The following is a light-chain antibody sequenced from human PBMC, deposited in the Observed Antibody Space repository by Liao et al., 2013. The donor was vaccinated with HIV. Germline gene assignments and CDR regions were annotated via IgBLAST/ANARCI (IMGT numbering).Light chain of an antibody. CDR1: NIGSKS. CDR2: YDT. Sequence: SYVLTQPPSVSVAPGKTARITCGGNNIGSKSVHWYQQKPGQAPVLVIYYDTDRPSGIPERFSGSNSGDTATLTISGTQAMDEADYYCQAWDSSTGDVEFGGGTKLTVL. J-gene: IGLJ2*01. CDR3: QAWDSSTGDVE. V-gene: IGLV3-21*01.